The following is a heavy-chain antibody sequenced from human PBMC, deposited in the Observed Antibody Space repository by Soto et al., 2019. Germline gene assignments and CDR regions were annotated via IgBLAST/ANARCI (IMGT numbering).Heavy chain of an antibody. Sequence: ASVKVSCKASGYTFTSYGISWVRQAPGQGLEWMGWISAYNGNTNYAQKLQGRVTMTTDTSTSTAYMELRSLRSDDTAVYYCAGDGSGSYYLYYYYGMDVWGQGTTVTVSS. J-gene: IGHJ6*02. CDR2: ISAYNGNT. CDR3: AGDGSGSYYLYYYYGMDV. D-gene: IGHD3-10*01. V-gene: IGHV1-18*01. CDR1: GYTFTSYG.